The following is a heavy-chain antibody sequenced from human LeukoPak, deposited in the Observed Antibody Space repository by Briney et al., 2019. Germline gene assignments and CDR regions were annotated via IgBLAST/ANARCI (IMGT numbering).Heavy chain of an antibody. Sequence: ASVKVSCKASGYTFTSYDINWVRQATGQGLEWMGWINPKSGGANYGQKFQFRVTMTRDTSINTIYMELSGLTSDDTAVYYCARDPARPILDRKTGWFDPWGQGTLVTVSS. CDR2: INPKSGGA. CDR3: ARDPARPILDRKTGWFDP. CDR1: GYTFTSYD. D-gene: IGHD2/OR15-2a*01. V-gene: IGHV1-2*02. J-gene: IGHJ5*02.